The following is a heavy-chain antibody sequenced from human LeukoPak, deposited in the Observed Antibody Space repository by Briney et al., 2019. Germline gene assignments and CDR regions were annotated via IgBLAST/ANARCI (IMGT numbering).Heavy chain of an antibody. CDR2: ISGSGGST. CDR1: GFTFSSYA. Sequence: GGSLRLSCAASGFTFSSYAMSWVRQAPGKGLEWVSAISGSGGSTYYADSVKGRFTISRDNSKNTLYLQINSLRAEDTAVYYCAKDRLYSSGWQIFDPWGQGTLVTVSS. CDR3: AKDRLYSSGWQIFDP. D-gene: IGHD6-19*01. V-gene: IGHV3-23*01. J-gene: IGHJ5*02.